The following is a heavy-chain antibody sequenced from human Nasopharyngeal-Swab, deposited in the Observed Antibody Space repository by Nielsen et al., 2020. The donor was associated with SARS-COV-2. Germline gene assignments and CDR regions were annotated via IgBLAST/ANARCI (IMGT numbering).Heavy chain of an antibody. V-gene: IGHV5-51*01. CDR1: GYSFSTYW. Sequence: GESLKISCKGSGYSFSTYWIGWVRQMPGKGLELMGIIDPSDSDSRYSPSFQGQVTISADKSLSTAYLQWSSLRASDTAVYFCARLGKRSNPYYFTSGAREPWSPSPQ. J-gene: IGHJ4*02. D-gene: IGHD1-14*01. CDR2: IDPSDSDS. CDR3: ARLGKRSNPYYFTS.